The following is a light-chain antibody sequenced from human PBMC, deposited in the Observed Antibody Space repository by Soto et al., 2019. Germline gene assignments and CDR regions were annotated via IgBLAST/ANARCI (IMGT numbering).Light chain of an antibody. V-gene: IGKV2-28*01. J-gene: IGKJ1*01. Sequence: DIVMTQSPLSLPVTPGEPASICCRSSQSLLHSDGYNYLDWYLQKPGQSPQLLIYLGSNRASGVPNRFSGSGSGTDFTLKISRVEAEDVGIYYCMQALQARTFGQGTKVDIK. CDR1: QSLLHSDGYNY. CDR2: LGS. CDR3: MQALQART.